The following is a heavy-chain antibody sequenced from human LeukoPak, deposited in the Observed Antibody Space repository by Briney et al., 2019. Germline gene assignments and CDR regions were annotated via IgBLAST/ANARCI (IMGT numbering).Heavy chain of an antibody. CDR1: GFTFSSYA. D-gene: IGHD2-2*02. J-gene: IGHJ4*02. Sequence: GGSLRLSCAASGFTFSSYAMSWVRQAPGKGLEWVSGISWNSGSIGYADSVKGRFTISRDNAKNSLYLQMNSLRAEDTALYYCAKVGSYTDYWGQETLVTVSS. CDR3: AKVGSYTDY. V-gene: IGHV3-9*01. CDR2: ISWNSGSI.